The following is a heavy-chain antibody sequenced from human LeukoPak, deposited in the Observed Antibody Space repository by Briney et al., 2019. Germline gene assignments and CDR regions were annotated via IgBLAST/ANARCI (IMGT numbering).Heavy chain of an antibody. CDR2: ISGDGGST. Sequence: GVSLRLSCAASGFTFDDYAMHWVRQAPGKGLEWVSLISGDGGSTYYADSVRGRFTISRDNSKNSLYLQMDRLRTEDTAFYYCAKEIDTLGTNAFDIWGQGTMVPVSS. J-gene: IGHJ3*02. D-gene: IGHD2-15*01. V-gene: IGHV3-43*02. CDR1: GFTFDDYA. CDR3: AKEIDTLGTNAFDI.